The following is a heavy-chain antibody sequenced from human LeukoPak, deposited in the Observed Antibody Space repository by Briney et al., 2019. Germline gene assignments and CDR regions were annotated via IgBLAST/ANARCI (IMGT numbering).Heavy chain of an antibody. D-gene: IGHD1-26*01. CDR3: AKDQAGA. V-gene: IGHV3-74*01. Sequence: GGSLRLSCAASGFIFSDYWMHWVRQGPGERPVWVARVNSDGSGTNYPDSVKGRFTISRDNAKNTVFLQMNSLRAEDTAVYYCAKDQAGAWGQGTRVTVSS. CDR2: VNSDGSGT. J-gene: IGHJ5*02. CDR1: GFIFSDYW.